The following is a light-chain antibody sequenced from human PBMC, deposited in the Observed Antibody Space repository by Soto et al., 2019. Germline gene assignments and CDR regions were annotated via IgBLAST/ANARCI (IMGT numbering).Light chain of an antibody. J-gene: IGLJ1*01. CDR3: SSYAGSNNFV. CDR2: EVT. Sequence: QSALTQPPSASGFPGQSVTISCTGTSSDVGYYDYVSWYQQHPGKAPKLVIYEVTERPSGVPDRVSASKSGNTASLTVSGLRAEDEADYYCSSYAGSNNFVFGSGTKVT. CDR1: SSDVGYYDY. V-gene: IGLV2-8*01.